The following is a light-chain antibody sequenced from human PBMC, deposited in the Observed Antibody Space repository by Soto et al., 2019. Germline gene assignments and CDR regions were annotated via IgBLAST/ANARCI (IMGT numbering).Light chain of an antibody. CDR1: SSDVGGYNY. Sequence: QSVLTQPASVSGSPGQSITISCTGTSSDVGGYNYVSWYQQHPGKAPKLMIYDVSXRPXXXXNRFSGSKSGNTXSLTISGXXXXXXXDYYCSSYTSSSTVVFGGGTKVTVL. V-gene: IGLV2-14*01. CDR3: SSYTSSSTVV. J-gene: IGLJ2*01. CDR2: DVS.